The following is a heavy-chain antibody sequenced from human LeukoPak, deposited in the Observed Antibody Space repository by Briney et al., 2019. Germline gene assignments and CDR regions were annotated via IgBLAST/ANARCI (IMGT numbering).Heavy chain of an antibody. CDR1: GFTFSSYE. Sequence: GGSLRLSCAASGFTFSSYEMNWVRQAPGKGLEWVSYISSSGSIIYYADSVKGRFTISRDNAKNSLYLQMNSLRAEDTAVYYCARDGGIAAAPRDNWFDPWGQGTLVTVSS. CDR3: ARDGGIAAAPRDNWFDP. J-gene: IGHJ5*02. CDR2: ISSSGSII. D-gene: IGHD6-13*01. V-gene: IGHV3-48*03.